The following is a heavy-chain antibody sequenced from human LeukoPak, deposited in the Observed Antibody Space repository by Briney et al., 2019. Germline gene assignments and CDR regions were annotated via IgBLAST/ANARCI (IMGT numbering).Heavy chain of an antibody. V-gene: IGHV4-59*08. CDR1: GFTFSDYY. CDR3: VESGNRGYSYGYSAFDI. J-gene: IGHJ3*02. CDR2: TSYSGST. D-gene: IGHD5-18*01. Sequence: GSLRLSCAASGFTFSDYYMSWIRQPPGKGLEWIGYTSYSGSTDYNPSLKSRVTMSVDTSKNQFSLKLTSVIAADTAVYYCVESGNRGYSYGYSAFDIWGQGKTVTV.